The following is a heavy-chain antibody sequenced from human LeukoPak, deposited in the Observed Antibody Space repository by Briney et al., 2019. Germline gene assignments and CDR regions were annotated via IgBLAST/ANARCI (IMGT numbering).Heavy chain of an antibody. CDR1: GGSFSGYY. CDR2: INHSGST. J-gene: IGHJ4*02. Sequence: SETLSLTCAVYGGSFSGYYWSWIRQPPGKGLEWIGEINHSGSTNYNPSLKSRVTISVDTSKNQFSLKLSSVTAADTAVYYCARARGALTYYGSGSLIDYWGQGTLVTVSS. CDR3: ARARGALTYYGSGSLIDY. D-gene: IGHD3-10*01. V-gene: IGHV4-34*01.